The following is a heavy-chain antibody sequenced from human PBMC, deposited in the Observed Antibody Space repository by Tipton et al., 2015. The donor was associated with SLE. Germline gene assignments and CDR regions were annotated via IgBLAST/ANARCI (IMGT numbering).Heavy chain of an antibody. CDR2: ISWNSGSI. J-gene: IGHJ3*02. CDR1: GFTFDDYA. CDR3: AKARKDQWLAPDAFDI. Sequence: SLRLSCAASGFTFDDYAMHWVRQAPGKGLEWVSGISWNSGSIGYADSVKGRFTISRDNAKNSLYLQMKSLRVEDMALYYCAKARKDQWLAPDAFDIWGQGTTVTVSS. V-gene: IGHV3-9*03. D-gene: IGHD6-19*01.